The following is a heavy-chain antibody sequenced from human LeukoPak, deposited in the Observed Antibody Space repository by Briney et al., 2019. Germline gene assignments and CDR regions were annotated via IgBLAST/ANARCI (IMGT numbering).Heavy chain of an antibody. D-gene: IGHD2-2*02. CDR3: VKDVVVVPAAIIYDAFDI. Sequence: SGGSLRLSCSASGFTFSSYAMHWVRQAPGKGLEYVSAISSNGGSTYYADSVKGRFTISRDNSKNTLYLQMSSLRAEDTAVYHCVKDVVVVPAAIIYDAFDIWGQGTMVTVSS. CDR2: ISSNGGST. V-gene: IGHV3-64D*06. CDR1: GFTFSSYA. J-gene: IGHJ3*02.